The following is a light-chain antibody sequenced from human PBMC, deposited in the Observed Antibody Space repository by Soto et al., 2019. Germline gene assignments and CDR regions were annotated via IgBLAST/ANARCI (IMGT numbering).Light chain of an antibody. CDR3: QQFHDLPIT. Sequence: DIQLTQSPPSLSASIVDIVTITCQATQDISIFLNWYQQKPGKAPELLIYDATILETGVPSRFSGSGSGTDFTFTISGLQPEDLATYYCQQFHDLPITFGQGTRLEIK. CDR2: DAT. V-gene: IGKV1-33*01. CDR1: QDISIF. J-gene: IGKJ5*01.